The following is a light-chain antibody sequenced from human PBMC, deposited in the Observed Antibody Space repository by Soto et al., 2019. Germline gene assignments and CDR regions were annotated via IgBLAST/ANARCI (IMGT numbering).Light chain of an antibody. V-gene: IGLV1-51*01. CDR3: ATWDNRLSAGV. Sequence: QSVLTQPPSVSAAPGEKVTISCSGSRSNIGNNYVSWYQQFPGMPPKLLIYDTHNRPSGIPDRFSGSKSGTSATLDINGLQTGDEADYYCATWDNRLSAGVFGGGTKVTVL. J-gene: IGLJ2*01. CDR1: RSNIGNNY. CDR2: DTH.